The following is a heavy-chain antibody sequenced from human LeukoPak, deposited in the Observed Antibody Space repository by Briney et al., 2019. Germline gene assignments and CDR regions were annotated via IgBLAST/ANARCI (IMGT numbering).Heavy chain of an antibody. V-gene: IGHV3-11*01. CDR1: GFTFSNAW. CDR3: AKDSGEVRYYYYMDV. J-gene: IGHJ6*03. D-gene: IGHD2-15*01. Sequence: PGGSLRLSCAASGFTFSNAWMTWIRQAPGKGLEWVSYIGRSGSTIYYANSVKGRFTISRDNAKNSLYLQMNSLRAEDTAVYYCAKDSGEVRYYYYMDVWGKGTTVTVSS. CDR2: IGRSGSTI.